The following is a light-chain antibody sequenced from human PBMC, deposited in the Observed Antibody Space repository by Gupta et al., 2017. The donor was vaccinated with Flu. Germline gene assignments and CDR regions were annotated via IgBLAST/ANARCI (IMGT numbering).Light chain of an antibody. V-gene: IGLV2-23*02. Sequence: TSRDIGTHKLVSWYQQHPGKAPKRVISEFSERPSGVSNRFSGSKSGNTASLTISGLQAEDEADYYCCSYAGSSTFVFGTGTKVTVL. CDR1: SRDIGTHKL. J-gene: IGLJ1*01. CDR2: EFS. CDR3: CSYAGSSTFV.